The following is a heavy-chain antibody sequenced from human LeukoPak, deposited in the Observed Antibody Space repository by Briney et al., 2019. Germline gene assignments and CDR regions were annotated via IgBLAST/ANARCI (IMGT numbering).Heavy chain of an antibody. Sequence: SETLSLTCTVSGGSISSYYWSWIRQPPGKGLEWIGYIYYSGSTNYNPSLKTRVTISVDTSKNQFSLRLSSVTAADTAVYYCARHSGSRTKYYYFDYWGQGTLVTVSS. J-gene: IGHJ4*02. D-gene: IGHD6-19*01. V-gene: IGHV4-59*01. CDR1: GGSISSYY. CDR2: IYYSGST. CDR3: ARHSGSRTKYYYFDY.